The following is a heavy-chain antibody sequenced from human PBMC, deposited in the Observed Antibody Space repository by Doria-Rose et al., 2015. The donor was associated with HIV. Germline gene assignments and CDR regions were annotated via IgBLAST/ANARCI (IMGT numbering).Heavy chain of an antibody. CDR2: PYYTGTS. Sequence: QVQLQESGPGLVKPSETLSLTCSVSGASVSSRGYYWNWIRQVPGKGLDSLGYPYYTGTSDYSPSLKSRLNMAVDTSKNQFSLKLSVVTVADTAVYYCARMGVYRELDYVGQG. CDR1: GASVSSRGYY. V-gene: IGHV4-31*03. J-gene: IGHJ4*02. CDR3: ARMGVYRELDY. D-gene: IGHD1-1*01.